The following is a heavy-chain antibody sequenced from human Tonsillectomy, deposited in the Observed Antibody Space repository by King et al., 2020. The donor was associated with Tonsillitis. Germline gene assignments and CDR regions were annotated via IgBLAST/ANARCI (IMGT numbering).Heavy chain of an antibody. CDR3: ARVNFGSSGLDAFDI. J-gene: IGHJ3*02. CDR1: GFTFSDFY. CDR2: ISSSSSYT. V-gene: IGHV3-11*05. D-gene: IGHD6-25*01. Sequence: VQLVESGGGLVKPGGSLRLSCAASGFTFSDFYMSWVRQAPGKGLEWISYISSSSSYTNYADSVRGRFSIPRDNAKNSLYLQMNSRRADDTAVYYCARVNFGSSGLDAFDIWGQGTMVTVSS.